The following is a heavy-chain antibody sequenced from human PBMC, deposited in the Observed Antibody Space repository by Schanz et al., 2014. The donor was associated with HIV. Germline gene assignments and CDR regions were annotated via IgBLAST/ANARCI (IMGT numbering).Heavy chain of an antibody. J-gene: IGHJ6*02. Sequence: QVQLIQSGAEVKKPGSSVKVSCRASGGTVNRYAISWVRQAPGQGLEWMGGIIPIFGTANYAQKFQGSVTITADESTSTAYMELSSLRSEDTAVYDCARGPVAVAYTESYGMDVWGQGTTVTVSS. D-gene: IGHD6-19*01. CDR2: IIPIFGTA. V-gene: IGHV1-69*01. CDR3: ARGPVAVAYTESYGMDV. CDR1: GGTVNRYA.